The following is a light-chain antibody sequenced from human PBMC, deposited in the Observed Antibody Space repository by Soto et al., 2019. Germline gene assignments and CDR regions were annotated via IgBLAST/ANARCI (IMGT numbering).Light chain of an antibody. V-gene: IGKV1-5*03. CDR2: KAS. CDR3: QQYTNYWT. Sequence: DIQMTQSPSTLSASVGDRVTITCRASQSISYWLAWYQQKPGKAPNLLIYKASSLESGVPSRFSGSGYGTEFTLTISSLQPDDFATYYCQQYTNYWTFGQGTKVEIK. CDR1: QSISYW. J-gene: IGKJ1*01.